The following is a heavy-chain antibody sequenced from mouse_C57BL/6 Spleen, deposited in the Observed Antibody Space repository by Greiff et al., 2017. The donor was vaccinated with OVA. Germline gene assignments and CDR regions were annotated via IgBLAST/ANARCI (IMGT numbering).Heavy chain of an antibody. J-gene: IGHJ4*01. V-gene: IGHV3-6*01. CDR1: GYSITSGYY. CDR3: AREELRLRAMDY. CDR2: ISYDGSN. Sequence: DVQLQESGPGLVKPSPSLSLTCSVTGYSITSGYYWNWIRQFPGNKLEWMGYISYDGSNNYNPSLKNRISITRDTSKNQSFLKLNSVTAEDTATYYCAREELRLRAMDYWGQGTSVTVSS. D-gene: IGHD3-2*02.